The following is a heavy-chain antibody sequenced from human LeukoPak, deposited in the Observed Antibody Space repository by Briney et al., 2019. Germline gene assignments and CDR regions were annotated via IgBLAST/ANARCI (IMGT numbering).Heavy chain of an antibody. CDR3: ARSHYDSGSDVGY. J-gene: IGHJ4*02. V-gene: IGHV4-34*01. CDR1: GGSFSGYY. Sequence: SETLSLTCAVYGGSFSGYYWSWIRQPPGKGLEWIGEINHSGRTNNNPSLKSRVTISVGTSKNQFSLKLSSVTAANTAVYYCARSHYDSGSDVGYWGQGTLVIVSS. D-gene: IGHD3-10*01. CDR2: INHSGRT.